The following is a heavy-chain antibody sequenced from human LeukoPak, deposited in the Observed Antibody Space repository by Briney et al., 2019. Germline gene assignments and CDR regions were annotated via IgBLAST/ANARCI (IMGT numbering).Heavy chain of an antibody. D-gene: IGHD6-13*01. CDR2: ICDIGGI. J-gene: IGHJ4*02. V-gene: IGHV4-59*01. CDR1: GGSISSYY. Sequence: PSETLSLTCTVSGGSISSYYWSWIRQPPGKGLEWIAYICDIGGITYNASFKSRVSIFFGTYKNKLSLMLMYVTAAEAAVDYCARGVVPPAQQLVTQKHTHGDYWGQGTLVTVPS. CDR3: ARGVVPPAQQLVTQKHTHGDY.